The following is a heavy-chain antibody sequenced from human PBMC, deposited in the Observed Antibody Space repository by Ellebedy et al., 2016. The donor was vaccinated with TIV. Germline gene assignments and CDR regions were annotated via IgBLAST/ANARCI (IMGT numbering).Heavy chain of an antibody. CDR2: IFIDGAT. Sequence: GGSLRLSCAASELTVSGNYMSRVRQAPGKGLEWISVIFIDGATHYADSVKGRFTISRDTSKNSLYIQMDSLRPEDTAVYYCARETFNDVDLDLWGLFDIWGQGTMVTVSS. D-gene: IGHD1-1*01. CDR1: ELTVSGNY. V-gene: IGHV3-66*01. J-gene: IGHJ3*02. CDR3: ARETFNDVDLDLWGLFDI.